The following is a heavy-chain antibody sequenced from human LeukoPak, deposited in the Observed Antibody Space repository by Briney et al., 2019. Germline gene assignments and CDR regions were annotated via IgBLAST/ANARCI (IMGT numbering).Heavy chain of an antibody. CDR3: ARRSYGLLDLDY. CDR2: IYPGDSET. J-gene: IGHJ4*02. Sequence: GESLKISCKGSGYSFTNYWLGWVRQMPGKGLESMGIIYPGDSETRYSPSFQGLVTISADKSISTAYLQWSSLKASDTAMYYCARRSYGLLDLDYWGQGTLVTVSS. CDR1: GYSFTNYW. V-gene: IGHV5-51*01. D-gene: IGHD5-18*01.